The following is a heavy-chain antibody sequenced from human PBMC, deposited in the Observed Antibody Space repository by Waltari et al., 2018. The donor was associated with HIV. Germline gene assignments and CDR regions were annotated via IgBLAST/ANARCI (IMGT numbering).Heavy chain of an antibody. V-gene: IGHV5-51*01. CDR2: IYPGDSET. CDR3: ARCPLGQQVQLVNWFDH. J-gene: IGHJ5*02. Sequence: EVQLVQSGAEVKKAGESLKISCQGSGYSFTPYWIGWVRQKPGKGLEWMGIIYPGDSETRYSPSFEGQVTISADKSISTAYLQWTSLKTSDTAKYYCARCPLGQQVQLVNWFDHWGQGTLVTVSS. CDR1: GYSFTPYW. D-gene: IGHD1-1*01.